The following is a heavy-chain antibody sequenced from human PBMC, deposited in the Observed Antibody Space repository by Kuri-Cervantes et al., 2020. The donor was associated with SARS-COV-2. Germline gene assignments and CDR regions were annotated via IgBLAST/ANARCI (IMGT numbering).Heavy chain of an antibody. Sequence: SETLSLTCAVYGGSFSGYYWSWIRQPPGKGLEWIGSIYYSGSTYYNPSLKSRVTISVDTSKNQFSLKLSSVTAADTAVYYCASIEWELLSYFDYWGQGTLVTV. J-gene: IGHJ4*02. V-gene: IGHV4-34*01. CDR1: GGSFSGYY. D-gene: IGHD1-26*01. CDR3: ASIEWELLSYFDY. CDR2: IYYSGST.